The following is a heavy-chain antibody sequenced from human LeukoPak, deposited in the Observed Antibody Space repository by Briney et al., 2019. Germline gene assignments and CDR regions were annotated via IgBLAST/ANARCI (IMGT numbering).Heavy chain of an antibody. J-gene: IGHJ4*02. D-gene: IGHD5-18*01. V-gene: IGHV1-2*07. CDR1: AYTFTGYY. CDR2: INPNSGGT. CDR3: ARDQVIQLWLTYYFDY. Sequence: GASVKVSCKAFAYTFTGYYMHWVRQAPGQGLEWMGWINPNSGGTNYSHKFQGRVTMTRDTSISTAYMEMSRLRSDDTAVYYCARDQVIQLWLTYYFDYWGQGTLVTVSS.